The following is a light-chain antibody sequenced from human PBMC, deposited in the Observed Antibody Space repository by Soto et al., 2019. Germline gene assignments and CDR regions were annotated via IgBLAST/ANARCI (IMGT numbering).Light chain of an antibody. CDR2: KVS. CDR1: QSLVSSDGNTY. CDR3: MQGTHWPRT. Sequence: DVVMTQSPLSLPVTLGQPASISCRSSQSLVSSDGNTYLNWFQQRPGQSPRRLIYKVSSRDSGVPDRFSGSGSGTVFTLKISRVEAEDVAVYYCMQGTHWPRTFGQGTKVDIK. J-gene: IGKJ1*01. V-gene: IGKV2-30*01.